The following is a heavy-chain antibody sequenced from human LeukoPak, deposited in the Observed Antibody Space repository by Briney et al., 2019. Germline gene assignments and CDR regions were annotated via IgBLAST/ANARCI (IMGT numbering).Heavy chain of an antibody. D-gene: IGHD3-22*01. Sequence: SETLSLTCTVSGGSISSSSYYWGWIRQPPGKGLEWIGSIYYSGSTYYNPSLKSRVTISVDTSKNQFSLKLSSVTAADTAVYYCARVHSSGYYYDQEDAFDIWGQGTMVTVSS. CDR2: IYYSGST. V-gene: IGHV4-39*07. CDR1: GGSISSSSYY. CDR3: ARVHSSGYYYDQEDAFDI. J-gene: IGHJ3*02.